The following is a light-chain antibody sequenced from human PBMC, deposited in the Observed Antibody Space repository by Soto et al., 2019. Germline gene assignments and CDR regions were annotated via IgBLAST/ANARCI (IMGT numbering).Light chain of an antibody. CDR1: QTILYSPNNYNY. CDR2: WAS. Sequence: DIVMTQSPDSLAVSLGERAIIKCKSIQTILYSPNNYNYLAWYQQTPGQPPKLLIYWASTRESGVPDRFRGSWSGTDCTLTIDSLQAEDVAVYYCQQYYSTPITLGQGTRLEI. J-gene: IGKJ5*01. CDR3: QQYYSTPIT. V-gene: IGKV4-1*01.